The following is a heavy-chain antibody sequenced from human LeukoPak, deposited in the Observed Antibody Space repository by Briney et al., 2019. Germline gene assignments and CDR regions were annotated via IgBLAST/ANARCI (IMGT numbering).Heavy chain of an antibody. Sequence: GGSLRLSCAASGFTFGSYAMTWVRQAPGMRLEWVSTISDSGSSTYYGDSVKGRFAISRDNSNSTLYLQMSSLRVEDTAVYYCAKNIVANQFYYYYMDVWGKGTAVTVSS. D-gene: IGHD5-12*01. CDR3: AKNIVANQFYYYYMDV. CDR2: ISDSGSST. J-gene: IGHJ6*03. CDR1: GFTFGSYA. V-gene: IGHV3-23*01.